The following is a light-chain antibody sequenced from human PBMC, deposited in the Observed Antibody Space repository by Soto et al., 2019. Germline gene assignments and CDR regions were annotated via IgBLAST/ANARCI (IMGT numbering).Light chain of an antibody. CDR1: QSVSSY. V-gene: IGKV3-11*01. CDR2: DAS. CDR3: QQRSNWPPGWT. J-gene: IGKJ1*01. Sequence: EIVLTQSPATLSLSPGERATLSCRASQSVSSYLAWYQQKPGQAPRLLIYDASNSPTGIPARFSGSGSGTDFPLTISSLEREDFAVYYCQQRSNWPPGWTVGQGTK.